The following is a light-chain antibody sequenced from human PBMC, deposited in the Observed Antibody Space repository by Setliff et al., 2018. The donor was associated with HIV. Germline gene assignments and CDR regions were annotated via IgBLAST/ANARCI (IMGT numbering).Light chain of an antibody. J-gene: IGLJ3*02. CDR3: SSYTSSTTFLV. V-gene: IGLV2-14*03. CDR2: DVN. CDR1: SSDVGGYDF. Sequence: ALAQPASVSGSPGQSITISCTGTSSDVGGYDFVSWYQFHPGRAPRLMIYDVNKRSSGVSNRFSGSKSGDTASLTISGLQAEDEADYFCSSYTSSTTFLVFGGGTK.